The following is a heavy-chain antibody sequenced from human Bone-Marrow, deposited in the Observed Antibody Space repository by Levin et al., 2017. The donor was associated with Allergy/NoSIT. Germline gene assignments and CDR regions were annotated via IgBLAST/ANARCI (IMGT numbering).Heavy chain of an antibody. CDR3: ARDRLAALYYYSMDV. Sequence: SCSVSGGSISSGRYYFTWVRQSAGKGLEWIGRIYTTGSTNYNPSLESRVTISRDTFKNEVYLTLSSVTAADTAVYYCARDRLAALYYYSMDVWGRGTTVIVSS. V-gene: IGHV4-61*02. CDR2: IYTTGST. CDR1: GGSISSGRYY. J-gene: IGHJ6*04. D-gene: IGHD6-13*01.